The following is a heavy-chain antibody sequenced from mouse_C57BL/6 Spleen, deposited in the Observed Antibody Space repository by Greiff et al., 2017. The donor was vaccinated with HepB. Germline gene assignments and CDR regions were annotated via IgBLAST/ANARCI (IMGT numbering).Heavy chain of an antibody. CDR3: AREDYGYAMDY. CDR2: ISYDRSN. V-gene: IGHV3-6*01. J-gene: IGHJ4*01. D-gene: IGHD1-1*01. Sequence: EVKLQESGPGLVKPSQSLSLTCSVTGYSITSGYYWNWIRQFPGNKLEWMGYISYDRSNNYNPSLNNRISITRDTSKNQFCLKLNSVTTEDTATYYCAREDYGYAMDYWGQGTSVTVSS. CDR1: GYSITSGYY.